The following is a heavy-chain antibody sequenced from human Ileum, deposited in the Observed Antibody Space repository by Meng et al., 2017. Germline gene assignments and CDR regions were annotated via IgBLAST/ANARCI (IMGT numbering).Heavy chain of an antibody. D-gene: IGHD1-14*01. Sequence: GESLKISCAASGFNFTNFWMTWVRQTSGKGLEWVAIINQDGSQQTYLDSVKGRFTISRDNAKNSVYLQMNSLRVEDSAVYYCARDPEYGAFDVWGQGSKVTVSS. V-gene: IGHV3-7*01. J-gene: IGHJ3*01. CDR2: INQDGSQQ. CDR3: ARDPEYGAFDV. CDR1: GFNFTNFW.